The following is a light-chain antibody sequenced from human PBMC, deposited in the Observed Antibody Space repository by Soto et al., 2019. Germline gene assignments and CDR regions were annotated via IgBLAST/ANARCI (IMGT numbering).Light chain of an antibody. CDR1: NIGSKS. CDR2: DDS. V-gene: IGLV3-21*02. Sequence: SSELTQPPSVSVAPGQTARITCGGNNIGSKSVHWYQQKPGQAPVLVVDDDSNRPSGIPERFSGSNSGNTATLTISRVEAGDEAYYFCHVWDSSSEHVFGTGTKVTVL. CDR3: HVWDSSSEHV. J-gene: IGLJ1*01.